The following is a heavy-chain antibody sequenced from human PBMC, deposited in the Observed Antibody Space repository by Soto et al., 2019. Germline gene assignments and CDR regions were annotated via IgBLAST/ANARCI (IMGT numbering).Heavy chain of an antibody. CDR2: INHSGST. J-gene: IGHJ4*02. Sequence: PSETLSLTCAVYGGPFSGYYWSWIRQSPGKGLEWIGEINHSGSTNYNPSLKSRVTISVDTSKNQFSLKLSSVTAADTAVYYCAREGDVLRYFDWPPYYFDYWGQGTLVTVSS. CDR3: AREGDVLRYFDWPPYYFDY. D-gene: IGHD3-9*01. V-gene: IGHV4-34*01. CDR1: GGPFSGYY.